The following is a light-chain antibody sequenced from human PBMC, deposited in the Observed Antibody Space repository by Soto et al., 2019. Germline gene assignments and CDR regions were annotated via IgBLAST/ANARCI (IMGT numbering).Light chain of an antibody. CDR1: YSDVGAYTS. V-gene: IGLV2-14*01. CDR2: EVS. Sequence: QSALTQPASVSGSPGQSITISCIGRYSDVGAYTSVSWYQQHPGKAPKLLIYEVSNWPSGVSRRFSGSKSGNTASLTISGLQAEDEAHYYCSSYTSDNRDYVFGTGTKVTVL. CDR3: SSYTSDNRDYV. J-gene: IGLJ1*01.